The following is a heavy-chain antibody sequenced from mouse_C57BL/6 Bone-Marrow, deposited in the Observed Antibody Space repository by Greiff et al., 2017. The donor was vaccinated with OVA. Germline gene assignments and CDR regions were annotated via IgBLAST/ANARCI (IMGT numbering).Heavy chain of an antibody. CDR3: ARDTVLNWDVGAMDY. V-gene: IGHV7-1*01. CDR2: SRNKANDYTT. J-gene: IGHJ4*01. CDR1: GFTFSDFY. D-gene: IGHD4-1*01. Sequence: DVMLVESGGGLVQSGRSLRLSCATSGFTFSDFYMEWVRQAPGKGLEWIAASRNKANDYTTEYSASVKGRFIVSRDTSQSILYLQMNALRAGDTAIYYCARDTVLNWDVGAMDYWGQGTSVTVSS.